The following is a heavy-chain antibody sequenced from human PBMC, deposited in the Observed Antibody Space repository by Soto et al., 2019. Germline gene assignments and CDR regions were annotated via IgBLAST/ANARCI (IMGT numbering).Heavy chain of an antibody. D-gene: IGHD3-10*01. Sequence: GESLKISCKGSGSIFTNYWIGWVRQMPGKGLEWMGIIYPADSNVRYSPSFQGQVTISVDKSISTAYLQWTSLKASDTAIYYCARQYYYGSVVNYYYYGMDVWGQGTTVTVSS. J-gene: IGHJ6*02. CDR2: IYPADSNV. CDR3: ARQYYYGSVVNYYYYGMDV. CDR1: GSIFTNYW. V-gene: IGHV5-51*01.